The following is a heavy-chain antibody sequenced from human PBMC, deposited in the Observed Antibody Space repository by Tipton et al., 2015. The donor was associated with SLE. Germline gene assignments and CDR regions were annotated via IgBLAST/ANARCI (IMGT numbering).Heavy chain of an antibody. CDR3: ARNPNPQQQLVQNYGMDV. Sequence: SLRLSCAASGFTFSSYWMSWVRQAPGKGLEWVANIKQDGSEKYYVDSVKGRFTISRDNAKNSLYLQMNSLRAEDTAVYYCARNPNPQQQLVQNYGMDVWGQGTTVTVSS. V-gene: IGHV3-7*01. J-gene: IGHJ6*02. CDR2: IKQDGSEK. CDR1: GFTFSSYW. D-gene: IGHD6-13*01.